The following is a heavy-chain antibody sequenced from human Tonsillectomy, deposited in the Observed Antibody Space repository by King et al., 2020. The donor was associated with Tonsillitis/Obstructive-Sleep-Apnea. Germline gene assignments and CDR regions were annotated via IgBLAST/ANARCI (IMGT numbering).Heavy chain of an antibody. CDR1: GVSITDYF. D-gene: IGHD3-10*01. Sequence: QLQESGPGLVKRSETLSLTCTVSGVSITDYFWTWIRQPPGKGLEWIGIIYYSGSTNYNPSLKSRVTMSVDTSENQLSLDLTSVTPADTAVYYCARVPYSMVRGVTYYFDFWGQGTRVTVSS. CDR3: ARVPYSMVRGVTYYFDF. CDR2: IYYSGST. V-gene: IGHV4-59*01. J-gene: IGHJ4*02.